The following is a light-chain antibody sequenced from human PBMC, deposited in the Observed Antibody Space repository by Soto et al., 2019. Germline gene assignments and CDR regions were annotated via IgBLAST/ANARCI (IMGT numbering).Light chain of an antibody. V-gene: IGKV3-20*01. CDR2: GAS. Sequence: EIVLTQSPGTLSLSPGERATLSCRASQNIRSTYLAWYQQKPGQGPRVQIYGASTRATGIPYRFNGRGSGTDFTHSISRLEPEEFAVYYCHDYDSSPPMYTFDQGTNLEIK. CDR3: HDYDSSPPMYT. J-gene: IGKJ2*01. CDR1: QNIRSTY.